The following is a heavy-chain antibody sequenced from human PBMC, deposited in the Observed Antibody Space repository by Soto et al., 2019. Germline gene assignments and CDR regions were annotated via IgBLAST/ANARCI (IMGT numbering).Heavy chain of an antibody. CDR1: GGSIRNVS. V-gene: IGHV4-59*01. J-gene: IGHJ4*01. CDR3: ARAHAPTLPFDS. Sequence: SETLSLTCTVSGGSIRNVSWRWIRQAPGKGLEWIGFIFHRGNAKYNPSLKSRVTISVDTSKNPFSLSLDSVTAADTAVYFCARAHAPTLPFDSWGQGTLVTVSS. D-gene: IGHD2-15*01. CDR2: IFHRGNA.